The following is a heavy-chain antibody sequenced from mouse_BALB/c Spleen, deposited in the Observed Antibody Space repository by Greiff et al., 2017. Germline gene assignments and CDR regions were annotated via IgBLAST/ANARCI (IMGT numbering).Heavy chain of an antibody. V-gene: IGHV5-6-5*01. CDR2: ISSGGST. CDR3: ARGYYGGYFDY. Sequence: EVKVEESGGGLVKPGGSLKLSCAASGFTFSSYAMSWVRQTPEKRLEWVASISSGGSTYYPDSVKGRFTISRDNARNILYLQMSSLRSEDTAMYYCARGYYGGYFDYWGQGTTLTVSS. D-gene: IGHD1-1*01. CDR1: GFTFSSYA. J-gene: IGHJ2*01.